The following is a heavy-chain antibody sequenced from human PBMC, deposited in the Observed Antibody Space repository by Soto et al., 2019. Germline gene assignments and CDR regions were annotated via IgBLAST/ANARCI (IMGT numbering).Heavy chain of an antibody. Sequence: VSVKVSCKASGYTFTSYYMHWVRQAPGQGLEWMGIISANNGNTNYAQKLQGRVTMTTDTSTSTAYMELRSLRSDDTAVYYCARVGTDYDFWSGYYTDYYYYYMDVWGKGTTVTVSS. CDR3: ARVGTDYDFWSGYYTDYYYYYMDV. CDR2: ISANNGNT. V-gene: IGHV1-18*01. CDR1: GYTFTSYY. D-gene: IGHD3-3*01. J-gene: IGHJ6*03.